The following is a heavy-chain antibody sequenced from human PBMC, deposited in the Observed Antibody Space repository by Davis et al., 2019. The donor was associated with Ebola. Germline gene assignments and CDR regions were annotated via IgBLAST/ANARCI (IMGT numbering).Heavy chain of an antibody. V-gene: IGHV1-2*04. CDR3: ARGGCSSTSCYTTPSYYYGMDV. D-gene: IGHD2-2*02. J-gene: IGHJ6*02. CDR2: INPNSGGT. CDR1: GYTFTGYY. Sequence: AASVKVSCKASGYTFTGYYMHWVRQAPGQGLEWMGWINPNSGGTNYAQKFQGWVTMTRDTSISTAYMELSRLRSDDTGVYYCARGGCSSTSCYTTPSYYYGMDVWGQGTTVTVSS.